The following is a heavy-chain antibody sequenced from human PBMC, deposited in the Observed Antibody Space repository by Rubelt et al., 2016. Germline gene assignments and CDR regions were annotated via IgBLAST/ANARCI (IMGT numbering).Heavy chain of an antibody. CDR1: GGSISSYY. CDR3: ARERVVGAPHFDC. CDR2: IYYSGST. V-gene: IGHV4-59*01. Sequence: QVQLQESGPGLVKPSETLSLTCTVSGGSISSYYWSWIRQPPGKGLEWLGYIYYSGSTNYNPSLKSRVTISVAPSKNQFALKLSAVTAADTAVYYCARERVVGAPHFDCWGQGTLVTVSS. J-gene: IGHJ4*02. D-gene: IGHD1-26*01.